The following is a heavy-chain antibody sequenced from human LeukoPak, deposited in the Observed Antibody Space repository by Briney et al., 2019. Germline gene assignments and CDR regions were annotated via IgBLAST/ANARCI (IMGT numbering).Heavy chain of an antibody. CDR2: IRSKTYGETT. V-gene: IGHV3-49*04. Sequence: GRSLRLSCTASGFTFGDYAMGWVRQAPGKGLEWIGFIRSKTYGETTEYAASVKGRFTFSRDDSKSIAYLQMNSPNIEDTAVYYCTRGDGSGICWGQGTLVTVSS. CDR3: TRGDGSGIC. CDR1: GFTFGDYA. J-gene: IGHJ4*02. D-gene: IGHD3-22*01.